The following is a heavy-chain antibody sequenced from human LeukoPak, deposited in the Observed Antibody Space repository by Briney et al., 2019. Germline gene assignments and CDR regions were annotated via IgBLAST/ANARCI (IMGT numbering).Heavy chain of an antibody. D-gene: IGHD1-26*01. V-gene: IGHV1-69*05. Sequence: ASVKVSCKASGGTFSSYAISWVRQAPGQGLEWMGGIIPVFGTANYAQKFQGRVTITTDESTSTAYMELSSLRSEDTAVYYCAREAREFYRPYFLYYYYMDVWGKGTTVTVSS. CDR2: IIPVFGTA. CDR3: AREAREFYRPYFLYYYYMDV. J-gene: IGHJ6*03. CDR1: GGTFSSYA.